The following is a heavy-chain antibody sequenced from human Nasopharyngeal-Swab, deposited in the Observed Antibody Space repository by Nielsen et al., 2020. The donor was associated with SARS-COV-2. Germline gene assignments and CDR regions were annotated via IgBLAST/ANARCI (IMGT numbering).Heavy chain of an antibody. CDR1: GFTFSSYA. J-gene: IGHJ5*02. CDR3: AKGLRSWFDP. CDR2: IYSGGSST. Sequence: GESLKISCAASGFTFSSYAMSWVRQAPGKGLERVSVIYSGGSSTYYADSVKGRFTISRDNSKNTLYLQMNSLRAEDTAVYYCAKGLRSWFDPWGQGTLVTVSS. V-gene: IGHV3-23*03.